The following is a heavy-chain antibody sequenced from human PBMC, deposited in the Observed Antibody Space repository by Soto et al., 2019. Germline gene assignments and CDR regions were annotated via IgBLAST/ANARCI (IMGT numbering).Heavy chain of an antibody. J-gene: IGHJ4*02. CDR2: VYNSGST. CDR1: GGSISGNY. V-gene: IGHV4-59*01. CDR3: ARYRREAAAGYTLDY. Sequence: SETLSLTCTVSGGSISGNYWTWIRQPPGKGLEWIGYVYNSGSTNYNPSLKSRVTISEDTSKNQFSLKVNSMTAADTAVYYCARYRREAAAGYTLDYWGQGILVTVSS. D-gene: IGHD6-13*01.